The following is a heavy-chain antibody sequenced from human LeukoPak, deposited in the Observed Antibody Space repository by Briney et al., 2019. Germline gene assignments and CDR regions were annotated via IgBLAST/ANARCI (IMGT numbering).Heavy chain of an antibody. V-gene: IGHV3-72*01. Sequence: PGGCLRLSCAASGFTFSDHHMDWVRQAPGKGLEWVGRARNKDDSYTKEYAATVKGRFTISRDDSKNSLYLQVNSLKSGDTAVYYCARALLPAALDYWGQGILVTVSS. D-gene: IGHD2-2*01. CDR1: GFTFSDHH. J-gene: IGHJ4*02. CDR2: ARNKDDSYTK. CDR3: ARALLPAALDY.